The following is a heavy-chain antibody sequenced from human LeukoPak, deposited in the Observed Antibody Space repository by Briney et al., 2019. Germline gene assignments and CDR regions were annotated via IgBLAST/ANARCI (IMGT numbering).Heavy chain of an antibody. D-gene: IGHD5-18*01. CDR1: GFTFSSYA. Sequence: PGGSLRLSCAASGFTFSSYAMSWVRQTPGKGLEWVSGISGSGDNTYYADSVKGRFTISRDNSKNTLYLQMNSLRAEDTAVYDCARTVDTSMVYYFDYWGQGTLVTVSS. CDR3: ARTVDTSMVYYFDY. V-gene: IGHV3-23*01. J-gene: IGHJ4*02. CDR2: ISGSGDNT.